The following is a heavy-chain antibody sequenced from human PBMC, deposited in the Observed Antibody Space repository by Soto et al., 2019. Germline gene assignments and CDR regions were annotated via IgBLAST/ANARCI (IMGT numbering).Heavy chain of an antibody. CDR3: ARGYYYDSSGYYSAFDY. CDR1: GDSVSSNSAS. CDR2: TYYRSKWYN. D-gene: IGHD3-22*01. V-gene: IGHV6-1*01. J-gene: IGHJ4*02. Sequence: SQTLSLTCVISGDSVSSNSASWNWIMQSPSRGLEWLGRTYYRSKWYNDYAVSVKSRITINPDTSKNQFSLQLNSVTPEDTAVYYCARGYYYDSSGYYSAFDYWGQGTLVTVSS.